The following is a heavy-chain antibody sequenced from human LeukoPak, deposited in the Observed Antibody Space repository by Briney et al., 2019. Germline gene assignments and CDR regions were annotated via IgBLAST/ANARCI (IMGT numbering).Heavy chain of an antibody. Sequence: SQTLSLTCTVSGGSISSGDYYWSWIRQHPGKGLEWIGYIYYSGSTYYNPSLKSRVTISVGTSKNQFSLKLSSVTAADTAVYYCARRGGGSSCFFDYWGQGTLVTVSS. CDR3: ARRGGGSSCFFDY. CDR2: IYYSGST. D-gene: IGHD6-13*01. CDR1: GGSISSGDYY. J-gene: IGHJ4*02. V-gene: IGHV4-31*03.